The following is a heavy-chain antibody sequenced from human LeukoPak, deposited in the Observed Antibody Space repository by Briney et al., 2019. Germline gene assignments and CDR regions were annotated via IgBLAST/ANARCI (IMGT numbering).Heavy chain of an antibody. D-gene: IGHD5-18*01. V-gene: IGHV4-59*01. CDR1: GGSISSYY. Sequence: SETLSLTCTVSGGSISSYYWSWIRQPPGKGLEWIGYIYYSGSTNYNPSLKSRVTISVDTSKNQFSLKLSSVTAADTAVYYCARDKSGDTANQYYYYYYMDVWGKGTTVTVSS. CDR3: ARDKSGDTANQYYYYYYMDV. J-gene: IGHJ6*03. CDR2: IYYSGST.